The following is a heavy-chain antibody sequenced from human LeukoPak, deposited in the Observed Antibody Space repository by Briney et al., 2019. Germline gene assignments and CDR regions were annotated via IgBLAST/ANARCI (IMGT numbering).Heavy chain of an antibody. J-gene: IGHJ4*02. V-gene: IGHV1-46*01. Sequence: ASVKVSCKASGYTFTGYYMHWVRQAPGQGLEWMGIINPSGGSTSYAQKFQGRVTMTRDTSTSTVYMELSSLRSEDTAVYYCARVGASTVTTVYWGQGTLVTVSS. D-gene: IGHD4-17*01. CDR1: GYTFTGYY. CDR3: ARVGASTVTTVY. CDR2: INPSGGST.